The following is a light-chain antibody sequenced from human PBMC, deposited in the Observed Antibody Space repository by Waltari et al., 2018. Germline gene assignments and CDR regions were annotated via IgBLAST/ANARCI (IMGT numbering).Light chain of an antibody. Sequence: IPCQANQDIYNSLNWYQQKPGKAPNLLIYGASNLEPGVPSRFSGSGSGTHFTFTISSLQPDDFATYYCQXYXTPLSFGGGTKVAIK. CDR1: QDIYNS. CDR3: QXYXTPLS. V-gene: IGKV1-33*01. CDR2: GAS. J-gene: IGKJ4*01.